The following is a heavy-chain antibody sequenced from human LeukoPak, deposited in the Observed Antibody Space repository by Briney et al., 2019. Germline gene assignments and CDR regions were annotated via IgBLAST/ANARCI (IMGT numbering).Heavy chain of an antibody. CDR1: GFTFSSYW. CDR2: IKQDGSEK. D-gene: IGHD3-3*01. V-gene: IGHV3-7*01. CDR3: ARTGGAYYAIWSGWNFDY. Sequence: GGSLRLSCAASGFTFSSYWMSWVRQAPGKGLEWVANIKQDGSEKYYVDSVKGRFTISRDNAKNSLYLQINSLRAEDTAVYYCARTGGAYYAIWSGWNFDYWGQGTLVTVSS. J-gene: IGHJ4*02.